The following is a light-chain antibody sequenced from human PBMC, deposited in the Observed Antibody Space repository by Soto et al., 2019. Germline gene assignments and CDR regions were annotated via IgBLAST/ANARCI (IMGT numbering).Light chain of an antibody. CDR1: QSVSSN. CDR2: GAS. J-gene: IGKJ5*01. CDR3: QQYGSSPRIT. V-gene: IGKV3-20*01. Sequence: EIVITQSPSTLSVSPGERVTLSCRASQSVSSNLAWYQQKPGQAPRLLIYGASRRATGIPDRFSGSGSGADFTLTISRLEPEDFAVYYCQQYGSSPRITFGQGTRLEIK.